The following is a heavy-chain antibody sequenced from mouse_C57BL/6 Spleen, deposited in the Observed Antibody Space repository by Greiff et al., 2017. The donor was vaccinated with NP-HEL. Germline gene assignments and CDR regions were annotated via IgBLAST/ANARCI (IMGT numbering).Heavy chain of an antibody. D-gene: IGHD1-1*01. CDR3: ARRGYYEYPEAMDY. CDR2: FHPYNDDT. J-gene: IGHJ4*01. V-gene: IGHV1-47*01. CDR1: GYTFTTYP. Sequence: QVQLKESGAELVKPGASVKMSCKASGYTFTTYPIEWMKQNHGKSLEWIGNFHPYNDDTKYNEKFKGKATLTVEKSSSTVYLELSRLTSDDSAVYYCARRGYYEYPEAMDYWGQGTSVTVSS.